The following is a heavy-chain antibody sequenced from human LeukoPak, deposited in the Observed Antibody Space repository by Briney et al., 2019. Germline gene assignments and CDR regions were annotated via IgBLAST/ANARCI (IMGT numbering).Heavy chain of an antibody. V-gene: IGHV1-2*02. D-gene: IGHD6-19*01. CDR3: ARGIAVAPGDTFDI. CDR2: IYPNSGGT. Sequence: GASVKVSCKTSGYTFTGYYIHWVRQAPGQGLEWMGWIYPNSGGTNYAQKFQGRVTMTRDTSISTGYMELSSLRSDDTAVYYCARGIAVAPGDTFDIWGQGTMVTVSS. CDR1: GYTFTGYY. J-gene: IGHJ3*02.